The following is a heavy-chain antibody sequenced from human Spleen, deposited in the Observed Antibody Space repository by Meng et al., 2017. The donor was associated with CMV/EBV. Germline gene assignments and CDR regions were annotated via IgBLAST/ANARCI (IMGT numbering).Heavy chain of an antibody. CDR3: ARGLISSRGYRGDAFDI. CDR2: INPNSGGT. D-gene: IGHD3-22*01. V-gene: IGHV1-2*02. CDR1: GYTFTGQY. Sequence: ASVKVSCKASGYTFTGQYIHWVRQAPGHGLEWMGWINPNSGGTKYAHNFQGRVTMTRDTSISTAYMELRRLRSDDTAVYYCARGLISSRGYRGDAFDIWGQGTMVTVSS. J-gene: IGHJ3*02.